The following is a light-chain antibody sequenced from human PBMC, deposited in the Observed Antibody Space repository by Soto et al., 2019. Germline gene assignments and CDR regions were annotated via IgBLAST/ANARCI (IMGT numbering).Light chain of an antibody. J-gene: IGKJ1*01. Sequence: DIVMTQSPLSLPVTPGEPASISCRSSQSLLNRNGYNCLEWYLQKPGESPQLLIYLGSNRASGVPDRFGGSGSGTDFTLKISRVEAEDVGVYFCMQSLQSPLTFGQGTKVEFK. CDR1: QSLLNRNGYNC. V-gene: IGKV2-28*01. CDR3: MQSLQSPLT. CDR2: LGS.